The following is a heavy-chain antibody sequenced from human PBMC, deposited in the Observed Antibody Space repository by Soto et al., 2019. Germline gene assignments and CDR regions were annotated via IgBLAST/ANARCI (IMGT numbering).Heavy chain of an antibody. J-gene: IGHJ4*02. CDR1: GYTFTSYD. D-gene: IGHD4-17*01. CDR2: MNPNSGNT. Sequence: GASVKVSCKASGYTFTSYDINWVRQATGQGLEWMGWMNPNSGNTGYAQKFQGRVTMTRDTSISTAYMELSSLRDEDTAVYYCAIYGGNSVYFDYWGQGTLVTVSS. V-gene: IGHV1-8*01. CDR3: AIYGGNSVYFDY.